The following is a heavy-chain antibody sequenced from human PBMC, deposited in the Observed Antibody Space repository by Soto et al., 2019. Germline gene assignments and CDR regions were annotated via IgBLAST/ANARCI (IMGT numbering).Heavy chain of an antibody. CDR2: ISYDGTKK. Sequence: QVQLVESGGGVVQPGTSLRLSCAASGITFSSYTIHWVRQAPGKGLEWVALISYDGTKKNYADPVQGRFTISRDNSKNTLYLQMDSLRAEHTAVYYCATDLYIVVVPAYPYYGMDVWGQGTTVTVSS. D-gene: IGHD2-2*01. V-gene: IGHV3-30-3*01. J-gene: IGHJ6*02. CDR3: ATDLYIVVVPAYPYYGMDV. CDR1: GITFSSYT.